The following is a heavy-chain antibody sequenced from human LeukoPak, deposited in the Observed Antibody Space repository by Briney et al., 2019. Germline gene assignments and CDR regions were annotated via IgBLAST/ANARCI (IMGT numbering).Heavy chain of an antibody. Sequence: GGSLRLSCAASGFTFSSYAMSWVRQAPGKGLEWVSAISGSGGSTYYADSVKGLFTISRDNSKNTLYLQMNSLRAEDTAVYYCAKRGYDFCSGYYIDYWGQGTLVTVSS. D-gene: IGHD3-3*01. J-gene: IGHJ4*02. V-gene: IGHV3-23*01. CDR2: ISGSGGST. CDR1: GFTFSSYA. CDR3: AKRGYDFCSGYYIDY.